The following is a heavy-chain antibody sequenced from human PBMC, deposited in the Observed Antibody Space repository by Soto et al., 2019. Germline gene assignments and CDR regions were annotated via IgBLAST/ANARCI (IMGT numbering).Heavy chain of an antibody. CDR2: ISYDGSNK. V-gene: IGHV3-30-3*01. CDR3: ARSGYGDYGVIDY. CDR1: GFTFSSYA. Sequence: QVQLVESGGGVVQPGRSLRLSCAASGFTFSSYAMHWVRQATGKGLEWVAVISYDGSNKYYADSVKGRFTISRDNSKNTLYLQMNSLRAEDTAVYYCARSGYGDYGVIDYWGQGTLVTVSS. D-gene: IGHD4-17*01. J-gene: IGHJ4*02.